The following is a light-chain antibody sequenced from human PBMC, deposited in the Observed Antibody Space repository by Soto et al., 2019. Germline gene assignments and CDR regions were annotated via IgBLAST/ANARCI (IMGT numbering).Light chain of an antibody. J-gene: IGLJ1*01. Sequence: QSALTQPPSASGPPGQSVSISCTGTSSDVGGYNYVSWFQQLPGTAPKLLISTTNQRPSGVPERFSGSKSGTSASLAISGLQSEDEADYYCAAWDDSLNGHVFGTGTKVTVL. CDR3: AAWDDSLNGHV. CDR1: SSDVGGYNY. V-gene: IGLV1-44*01. CDR2: TTN.